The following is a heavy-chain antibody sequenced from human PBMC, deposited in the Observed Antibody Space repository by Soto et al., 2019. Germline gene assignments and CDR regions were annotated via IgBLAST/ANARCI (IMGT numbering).Heavy chain of an antibody. CDR2: IYYSGST. Sequence: SETLSLTCTVSGGSISSSSYYWGWIRQPPGKGLEWIGSIYYSGSTYYNPSLKSRVTISVDTSKNQFSLKLSSVTAADTAVYYCARSPWGRLLENWFDPWGQGTLVTVSS. V-gene: IGHV4-39*01. CDR1: GGSISSSSYY. J-gene: IGHJ5*02. D-gene: IGHD3-16*01. CDR3: ARSPWGRLLENWFDP.